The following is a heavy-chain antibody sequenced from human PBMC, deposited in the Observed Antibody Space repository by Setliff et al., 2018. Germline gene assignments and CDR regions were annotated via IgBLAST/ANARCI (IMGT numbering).Heavy chain of an antibody. D-gene: IGHD2-15*01. Sequence: ASVKVSCKTSGFSFSTFGFSWVRQAPGQGLEWMGWISPYSGETNYAQKFQDRLSVTADTSSKTTYMELRSLTSDDTAVYFCTRSRAPRVVLAADFDLWGQGSLVTVSS. J-gene: IGHJ4*02. CDR2: ISPYSGET. V-gene: IGHV1-18*01. CDR1: GFSFSTFG. CDR3: TRSRAPRVVLAADFDL.